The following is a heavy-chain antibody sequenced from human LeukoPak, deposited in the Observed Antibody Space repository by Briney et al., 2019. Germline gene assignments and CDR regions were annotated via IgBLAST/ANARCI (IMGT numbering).Heavy chain of an antibody. J-gene: IGHJ3*02. CDR1: GFTVSSNY. D-gene: IGHD3-22*01. CDR2: IYSGGST. V-gene: IGHV3-66*01. Sequence: GGSLRLSCAASGFTVSSNYMSWVRQAPGKGLEWVSVIYSGGSTYYADSVKGRFTISRDNSKNTLYLQMNSLRAEDTAVYYCAKDIYYDSSGLSAFDIWGQGTMVTVSS. CDR3: AKDIYYDSSGLSAFDI.